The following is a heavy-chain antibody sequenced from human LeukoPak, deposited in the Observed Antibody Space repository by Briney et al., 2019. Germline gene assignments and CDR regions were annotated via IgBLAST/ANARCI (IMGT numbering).Heavy chain of an antibody. J-gene: IGHJ1*01. D-gene: IGHD6-6*01. CDR2: ISSSSRYI. V-gene: IGHV3-21*01. Sequence: GGSLRLSCAASGFTFSSYSMNWVRQAPGKGLEWVSSISSSSRYIYYADSVKGRFTISRDNAKNSLYLQMNSLRAEDTAVYYCARDLSSSSTAYFQHWGQGTLVTVSS. CDR3: ARDLSSSSTAYFQH. CDR1: GFTFSSYS.